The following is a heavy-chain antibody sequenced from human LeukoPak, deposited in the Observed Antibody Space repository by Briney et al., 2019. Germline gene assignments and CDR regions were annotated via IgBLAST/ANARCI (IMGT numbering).Heavy chain of an antibody. CDR3: AKDGVFGVVVVAAHFDY. Sequence: GGSLRLSCAASGFTFDRYWMHWVRQTPGKRLVWVSRINQDGRYITYADSVQGRFTISRDNSKNTLYLQMNSLRAEDTAVYYCAKDGVFGVVVVAAHFDYWGQGTLVTVSS. D-gene: IGHD2-15*01. CDR1: GFTFDRYW. V-gene: IGHV3-74*01. J-gene: IGHJ4*02. CDR2: INQDGRYI.